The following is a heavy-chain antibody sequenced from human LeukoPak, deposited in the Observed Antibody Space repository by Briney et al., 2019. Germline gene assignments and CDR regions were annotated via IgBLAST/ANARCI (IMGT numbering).Heavy chain of an antibody. CDR1: GFTFSDYY. J-gene: IGHJ4*02. D-gene: IGHD4-17*01. CDR2: ISSSGSII. Sequence: GGSLRLSCAASGFTFSDYYMSWIRQAPGKGLEWVSYISSSGSIIYYADSVKGRFTISRDNAKNTLYLQMNSLRAEDTAVYYCAKALPGHYGDYVSHWGQGTLVTVSS. V-gene: IGHV3-11*01. CDR3: AKALPGHYGDYVSH.